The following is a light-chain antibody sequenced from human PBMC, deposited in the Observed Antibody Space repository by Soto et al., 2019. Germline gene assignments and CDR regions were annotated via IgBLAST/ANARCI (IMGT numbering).Light chain of an antibody. V-gene: IGLV2-14*03. Sequence: QSALTQPASVSGSPGQSITISCAGTNNDVDTYNFVSWYQHHPGKAPKLIIYDVTNRPSGISSRFSGSKSGDTASLTISGLQTEDEADYFCSSFSSGTTPVVFGGGTKLTVL. CDR1: NNDVDTYNF. J-gene: IGLJ3*02. CDR2: DVT. CDR3: SSFSSGTTPVV.